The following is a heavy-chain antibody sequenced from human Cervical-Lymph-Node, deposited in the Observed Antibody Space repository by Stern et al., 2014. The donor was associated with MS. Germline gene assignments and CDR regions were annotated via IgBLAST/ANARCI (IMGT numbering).Heavy chain of an antibody. CDR3: ARPHSPGWSYYFDF. D-gene: IGHD6-19*01. J-gene: IGHJ4*02. Sequence: VQLVQSGAEVRKPGQSLTISCNISGYTFTDYWIAWVRQMPGKGLEWMGAIFPGAPDTRYSPSFQGHVTISVDTSINTAYLQWSDLRASDTAMYYCARPHSPGWSYYFDFWGQGTLVAVSS. CDR1: GYTFTDYW. V-gene: IGHV5-51*01. CDR2: IFPGAPDT.